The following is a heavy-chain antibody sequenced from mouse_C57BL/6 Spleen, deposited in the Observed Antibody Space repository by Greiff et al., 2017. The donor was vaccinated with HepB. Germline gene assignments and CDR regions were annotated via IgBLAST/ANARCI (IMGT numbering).Heavy chain of an antibody. CDR1: GYTFTSYW. Sequence: QVQLQQPGAELVRPGTSVKLSCKASGYTFTSYWMHWVKQRPGQGLEWIGVIDPSDSYTNYNQKFKGKATLTVDTSSSTAYMQLSSLTSEDSAVYYCARSRGTWGYWGQGTTLTVSS. CDR3: ARSRGTWGY. D-gene: IGHD3-3*01. J-gene: IGHJ2*01. V-gene: IGHV1-59*01. CDR2: IDPSDSYT.